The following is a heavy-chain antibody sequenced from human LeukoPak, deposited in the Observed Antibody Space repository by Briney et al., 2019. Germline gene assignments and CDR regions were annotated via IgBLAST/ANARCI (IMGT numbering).Heavy chain of an antibody. Sequence: GGSLRLSCAASGFTFSSYGMHWVRQAPGKGLEWVAVISYDGSNKYYADSVKGRFTISRDNSKNTLYPQMNSLRAEDTAVYYCAKPLLWFGELPAVDYWGQGTLVTVSS. CDR2: ISYDGSNK. CDR3: AKPLLWFGELPAVDY. V-gene: IGHV3-30*18. CDR1: GFTFSSYG. D-gene: IGHD3-10*01. J-gene: IGHJ4*02.